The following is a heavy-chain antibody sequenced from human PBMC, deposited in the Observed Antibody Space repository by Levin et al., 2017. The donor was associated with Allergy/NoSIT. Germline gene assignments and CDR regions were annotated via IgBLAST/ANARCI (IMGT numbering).Heavy chain of an antibody. CDR2: IKQDGSEK. CDR3: ARASYYDFWSGYYLDY. J-gene: IGHJ4*02. V-gene: IGHV3-7*01. Sequence: PGGSLRLSCAASGFTFSSYWMSWVRQAPGKGLEWVANIKQDGSEKYYVDSVKGRFTISRDNAKNSLYLQMNSLRAEDTAVYYCARASYYDFWSGYYLDYWGQGTLVTVSS. CDR1: GFTFSSYW. D-gene: IGHD3-3*01.